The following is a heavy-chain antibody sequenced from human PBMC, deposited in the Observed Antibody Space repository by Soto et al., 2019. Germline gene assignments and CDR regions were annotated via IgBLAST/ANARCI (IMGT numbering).Heavy chain of an antibody. CDR3: VILALGKFDF. Sequence: GXSLRLSCSASGFSFGSNSMAWFRQAPVKGLEWVASISDTAHRIFHADSVKGRFTISRDNSRNRLYLQMNSLRAEDTALYYCVILALGKFDFWGQGTLVTVSS. V-gene: IGHV3-23*01. D-gene: IGHD1-26*01. CDR2: ISDTAHRI. J-gene: IGHJ4*02. CDR1: GFSFGSNS.